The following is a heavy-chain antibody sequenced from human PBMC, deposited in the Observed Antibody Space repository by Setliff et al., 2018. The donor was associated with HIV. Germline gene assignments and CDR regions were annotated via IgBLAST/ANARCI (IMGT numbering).Heavy chain of an antibody. CDR2: TSHTGRT. J-gene: IGHJ4*02. CDR1: GGSISGGGYE. D-gene: IGHD5-18*01. CDR3: ARDPGYTSGSTFHFDY. Sequence: SETLSLTCSVSGGSISGGGYEWTWIRQSPGMGLEWIGYTSHTGRTDYNPSLKSRITISVNTSKNQFSLKLSSVTAADTAVHYCARDPGYTSGSTFHFDYWGQGTLVTVSS. V-gene: IGHV4-31*03.